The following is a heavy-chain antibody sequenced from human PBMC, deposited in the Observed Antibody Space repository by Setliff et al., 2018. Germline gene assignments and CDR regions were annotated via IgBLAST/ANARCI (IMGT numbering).Heavy chain of an antibody. V-gene: IGHV4-59*01. CDR1: DGSLSTYY. CDR3: AKGDGGYPSDS. D-gene: IGHD2-15*01. CDR2: VYYSGTA. J-gene: IGHJ4*02. Sequence: SETLSLTCTVSDGSLSTYYWSWIRQPPGKGLEFIGYVYYSGTANYSPSLRSRLTISVDTSKNQFSLKLRSVTAADTAVYYCAKGDGGYPSDSWGQGILVTVSS.